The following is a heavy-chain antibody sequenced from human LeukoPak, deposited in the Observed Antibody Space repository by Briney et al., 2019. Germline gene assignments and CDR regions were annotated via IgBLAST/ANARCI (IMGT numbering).Heavy chain of an antibody. J-gene: IGHJ4*02. V-gene: IGHV3-23*01. CDR3: ARAIVGATTRSFDY. CDR2: ISTSGAST. Sequence: GGSLRLSCAASGFTFSTSAMNWVRQAPRKGLEWVSAISTSGASTYYADSVKGRFSISRDNSRNTLYLQMNSLRAEDTAVFYCARAIVGATTRSFDYWGQGTLVTVSS. CDR1: GFTFSTSA. D-gene: IGHD1-26*01.